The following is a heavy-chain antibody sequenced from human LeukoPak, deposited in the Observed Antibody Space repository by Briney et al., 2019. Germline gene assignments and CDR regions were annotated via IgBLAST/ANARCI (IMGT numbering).Heavy chain of an antibody. Sequence: ASVKVSCKASGYTFTSYYMHWVRQAPGQGLEWMGIINPSGGSTSYAQKFQGRVTMTRDTSTSTVHMELSSLRSEDTAVYYCARLYSSGWYFNGYFDYWGQGTLVTVSS. D-gene: IGHD6-19*01. CDR1: GYTFTSYY. J-gene: IGHJ4*02. V-gene: IGHV1-46*01. CDR2: INPSGGST. CDR3: ARLYSSGWYFNGYFDY.